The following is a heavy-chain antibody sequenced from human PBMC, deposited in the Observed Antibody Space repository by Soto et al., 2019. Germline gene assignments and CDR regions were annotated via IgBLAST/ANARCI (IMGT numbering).Heavy chain of an antibody. Sequence: SETLSLTCTVSGGSLSSYYWSWIRQPPGKGLERIGYIYYSRSTNYNPSLKSRVTISVYTSKIHFPLKLSSVTAAVTAVYYCAKAGYSISWYDYWGQGTLVTVSS. CDR3: AKAGYSISWYDY. CDR1: GGSLSSYY. J-gene: IGHJ4*02. D-gene: IGHD6-13*01. V-gene: IGHV4-59*01. CDR2: IYYSRST.